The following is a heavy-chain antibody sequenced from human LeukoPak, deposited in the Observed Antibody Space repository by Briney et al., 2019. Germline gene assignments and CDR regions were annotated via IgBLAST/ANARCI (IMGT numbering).Heavy chain of an antibody. V-gene: IGHV3-11*01. Sequence: GGSLRLSCAASGFTFSDYYMTWIRQAPGKGLEWVSYISSSGSTIYYADSVKGRFTISRDNAKNSLYLQINSLRAEDTAVYYCARDVGSYVYAFDIWGQGTMVTVSS. D-gene: IGHD1-26*01. CDR3: ARDVGSYVYAFDI. CDR2: ISSSGSTI. J-gene: IGHJ3*02. CDR1: GFTFSDYY.